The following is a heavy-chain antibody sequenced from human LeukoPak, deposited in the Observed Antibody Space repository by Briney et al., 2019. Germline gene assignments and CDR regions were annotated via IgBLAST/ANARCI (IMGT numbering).Heavy chain of an antibody. D-gene: IGHD2-2*03. CDR3: AGVFGYCSSSACYAASDL. Sequence: GGSLRLSCAASGFTFSSYSLTWVRQAPGKGLEWVSDISTDSRYIYYADSVQGRFTISRDNTQRSLYLQMNSLRVEDTAVYYCAGVFGYCSSSACYAASDLWGQGTTVTVSS. J-gene: IGHJ3*01. CDR1: GFTFSSYS. CDR2: ISTDSRYI. V-gene: IGHV3-21*01.